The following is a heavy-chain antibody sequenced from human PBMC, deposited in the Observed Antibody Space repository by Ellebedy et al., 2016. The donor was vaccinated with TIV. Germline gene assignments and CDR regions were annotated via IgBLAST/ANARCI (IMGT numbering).Heavy chain of an antibody. CDR3: ARQSKGIISYYYYGMDV. V-gene: IGHV1-2*04. D-gene: IGHD3-10*01. CDR2: INPNSGGT. J-gene: IGHJ6*02. CDR1: GYTFTGYY. Sequence: AASVKVSCKASGYTFTGYYMHWVRQAPGQGLEWMGWINPNSGGTNYAQKFQGWVTMTRETSISTAYMELSRLRSDDTAVYYCARQSKGIISYYYYGMDVWGQGTTVTVSS.